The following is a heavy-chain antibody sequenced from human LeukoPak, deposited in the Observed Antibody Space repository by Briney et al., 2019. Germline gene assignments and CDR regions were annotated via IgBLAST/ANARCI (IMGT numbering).Heavy chain of an antibody. J-gene: IGHJ4*02. CDR3: ARGSSYSSSWSYYFDY. V-gene: IGHV4-4*07. D-gene: IGHD6-13*01. CDR1: GGSISSYY. CDR2: IFTSGST. Sequence: SETLSLTCTVSGGSISSYYWSWIRQPAGKGLEWIGRIFTSGSTNYNPSLKSRVTMSVDTSKNQFSLKPSSVTAADTAVYYCARGSSYSSSWSYYFDYWGQGTLVTVSS.